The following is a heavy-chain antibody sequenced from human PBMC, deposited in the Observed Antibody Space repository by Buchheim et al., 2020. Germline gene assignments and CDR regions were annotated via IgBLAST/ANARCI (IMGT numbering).Heavy chain of an antibody. CDR1: GGTFSSYA. Sequence: QVQLVQSGAEVKKPGSSVKVSCKASGGTFSSYAISWVRQAPGQGLEWMGRIIPILGIANYAQKFQGRVTITADKSTSTACMELSSLRSEDTAVYYCASGGRGYSYGYERPSQSPWGQGTL. V-gene: IGHV1-69*04. J-gene: IGHJ5*02. CDR2: IIPILGIA. D-gene: IGHD5-18*01. CDR3: ASGGRGYSYGYERPSQSP.